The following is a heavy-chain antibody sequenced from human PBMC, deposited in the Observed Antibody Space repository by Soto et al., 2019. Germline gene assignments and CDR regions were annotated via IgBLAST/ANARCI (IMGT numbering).Heavy chain of an antibody. CDR3: ARGGSSGYYYKFDY. Sequence: SETLSLTCTVSGGSISSYYWSWIRRPPGKGLEWIGYIYYSGSTNYNPSLKSRVTISVDTSKNQFSLKLSSVTAADTAVYYCARGGSSGYYYKFDYWGQGTLVTVSS. V-gene: IGHV4-59*01. D-gene: IGHD3-22*01. CDR2: IYYSGST. J-gene: IGHJ4*02. CDR1: GGSISSYY.